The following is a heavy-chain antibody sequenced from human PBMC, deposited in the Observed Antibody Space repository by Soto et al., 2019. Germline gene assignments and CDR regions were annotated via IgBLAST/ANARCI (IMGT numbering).Heavy chain of an antibody. J-gene: IGHJ5*02. CDR1: GGSISSYY. D-gene: IGHD6-19*01. Sequence: SLETLSLTCTVSGGSISSYYWSWIRQPPGKGLEWIGYIYYSGSTNYNPSLKSRVTISVDTSKNQFSLKLSSVTAADTAVYYCASFRSGWPRTLRSRANWFDPWGQGTLVTVSS. V-gene: IGHV4-59*01. CDR3: ASFRSGWPRTLRSRANWFDP. CDR2: IYYSGST.